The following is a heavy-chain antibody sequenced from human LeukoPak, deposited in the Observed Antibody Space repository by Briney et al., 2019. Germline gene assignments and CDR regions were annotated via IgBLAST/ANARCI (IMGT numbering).Heavy chain of an antibody. V-gene: IGHV4-59*08. D-gene: IGHD1-26*01. Sequence: PSETLSLTCTVSGGSISDYYWSWIRQPPGKGLEWIGYIYYSGSTNYNPSLKSRVTISVDTSKNQFSLKLSSVTAADTAVYFCARRSDSGSDDGEDYFDYWGQGTLVTVSS. CDR3: ARRSDSGSDDGEDYFDY. CDR2: IYYSGST. CDR1: GGSISDYY. J-gene: IGHJ4*02.